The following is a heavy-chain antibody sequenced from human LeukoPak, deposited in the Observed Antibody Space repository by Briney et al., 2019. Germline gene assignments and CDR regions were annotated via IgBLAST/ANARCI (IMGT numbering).Heavy chain of an antibody. D-gene: IGHD5-18*01. V-gene: IGHV1-18*01. CDR1: GYTFTSYG. CDR3: ARESRGYRYGYYYYYDMDV. Sequence: ASVKVSCKASGYTFTSYGISWVRQAPGQGLKWMGWISGYNGNINYAQKFQGRVTMTTDTSTSTAYMELRSLRSDDTAVYYCARESRGYRYGYYYYYDMDVWGQGTTVTVSS. J-gene: IGHJ6*02. CDR2: ISGYNGNI.